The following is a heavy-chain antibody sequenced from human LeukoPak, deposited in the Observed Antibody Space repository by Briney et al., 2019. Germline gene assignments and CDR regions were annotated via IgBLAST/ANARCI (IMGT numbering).Heavy chain of an antibody. Sequence: PGGSLRLSCAASGFTFSSYGMHWVRQAPGKGLEWVAFIRYDGSNKYYADFVKGRFTISRDNSKNTLYLQMNSLRAEDTAVYYCAKRGDCSGGSCYSVYWYFDLWGRGTLVTVSS. D-gene: IGHD2-15*01. V-gene: IGHV3-30*02. J-gene: IGHJ2*01. CDR2: IRYDGSNK. CDR1: GFTFSSYG. CDR3: AKRGDCSGGSCYSVYWYFDL.